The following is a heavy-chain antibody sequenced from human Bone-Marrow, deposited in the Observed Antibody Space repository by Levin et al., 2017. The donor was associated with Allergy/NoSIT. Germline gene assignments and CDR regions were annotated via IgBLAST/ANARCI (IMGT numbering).Heavy chain of an antibody. J-gene: IGHJ4*02. CDR3: ATSPTSGY. Sequence: QTGGSLRLSCAASGFTVRNNYMSWVRQAPGKGLEGVSIIYSGGDTYYTDSVKGRFTISRDSSKNTLYLQMNSLRADDTAVYYCATSPTSGYWGQGTLVTVSS. V-gene: IGHV3-53*01. CDR2: IYSGGDT. CDR1: GFTVRNNY.